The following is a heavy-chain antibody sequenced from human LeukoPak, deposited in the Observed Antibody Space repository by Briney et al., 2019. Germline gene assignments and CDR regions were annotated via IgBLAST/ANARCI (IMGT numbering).Heavy chain of an antibody. V-gene: IGHV4-59*01. CDR3: ARGVAEPPPWGYYYYYYMDV. CDR1: GGSISSYY. J-gene: IGHJ6*03. CDR2: IYYSGST. D-gene: IGHD1-26*01. Sequence: SETLSLISPVSGGSISSYYWSWIRQPPGKGLEWIGNIYYSGSTNYNPSLKSRVTISVDTSKNQFSLKLSSVTAADTAVYYCARGVAEPPPWGYYYYYYMDVWGKGTTVTISS.